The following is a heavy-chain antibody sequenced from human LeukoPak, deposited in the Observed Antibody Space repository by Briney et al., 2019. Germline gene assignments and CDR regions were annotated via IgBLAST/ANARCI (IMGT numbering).Heavy chain of an antibody. D-gene: IGHD3-22*01. CDR2: ISYDRSNK. CDR1: GFTFSSYA. CDR3: ARAWGLYDSSGDFVY. V-gene: IGHV3-30*01. Sequence: GRSLRLSCAASGFTFSSYAMHWVRQAPGKGLEWVAYISYDRSNKYYADSVKGRFTISRDNSKNPLYLQMNSLRAEDTAVYYCARAWGLYDSSGDFVYWGQGAMVTVCS. J-gene: IGHJ4*02.